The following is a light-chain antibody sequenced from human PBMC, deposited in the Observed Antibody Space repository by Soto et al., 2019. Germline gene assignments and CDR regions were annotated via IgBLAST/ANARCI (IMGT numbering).Light chain of an antibody. CDR3: QQYNNWPRT. V-gene: IGKV3-15*01. CDR1: QSVRSN. CDR2: GAS. J-gene: IGKJ1*01. Sequence: EIVMAQSPATLSVSPGERATLSCRASQSVRSNLAWYQQKPGLAPRLLIYGASTRATGIPARFSGSGSGTEFTLNISSLQSEDFAVYYCQQYNNWPRTFGQGTKVEIK.